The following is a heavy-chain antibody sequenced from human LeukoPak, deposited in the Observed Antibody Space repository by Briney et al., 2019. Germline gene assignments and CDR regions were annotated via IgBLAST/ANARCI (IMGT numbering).Heavy chain of an antibody. CDR1: GFTFSSNY. D-gene: IGHD6-13*01. J-gene: IGHJ4*02. CDR3: ARGPNAAGPFDY. V-gene: IGHV3-66*01. CDR2: TYSGGST. Sequence: GGSLRLSCAASGFTFSSNYMSWVRQAPGKGLEWVSVTYSGGSTYYADSVKGRFTISRDNSKNTLYLQMNSLRAEDTAMYYCARGPNAAGPFDYWGQGTLVTVSS.